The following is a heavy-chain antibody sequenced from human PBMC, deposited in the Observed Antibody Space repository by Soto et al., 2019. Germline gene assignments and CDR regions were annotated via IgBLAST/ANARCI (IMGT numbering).Heavy chain of an antibody. CDR3: ARVHYYDSSAYYL. V-gene: IGHV3-21*01. J-gene: IGHJ4*02. CDR1: GFTFSSYA. CDR2: ISSSSSYI. D-gene: IGHD3-22*01. Sequence: EVQLLESGGGLVQPGGSLRLSCAASGFTFSSYAMSWVRQAPGKGLEWVSSISSSSSYIYYADSVKGRFTISRDNAKNSLYLQMSSLRAEDTAVYYCARVHYYDSSAYYLWGQGTLVTVSS.